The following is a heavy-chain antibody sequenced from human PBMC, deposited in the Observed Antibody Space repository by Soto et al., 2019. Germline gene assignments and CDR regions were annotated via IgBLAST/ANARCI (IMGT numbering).Heavy chain of an antibody. CDR1: GFSLSTSGVG. CDR2: IYWDNDK. J-gene: IGHJ6*02. D-gene: IGHD2-21*02. V-gene: IGHV2-5*02. Sequence: QITLKESGPTLVKPTQTLTLTCTFSGFSLSTSGVGVGWIRQPPGKALEWLALIYWDNDKRYSPSLQSRRTIAADTSKHHVGRTRSNMAPVDTATYYCVHSRCGGDCPQSYPSHYYYGMDVWGHGTAVTVSS. CDR3: VHSRCGGDCPQSYPSHYYYGMDV.